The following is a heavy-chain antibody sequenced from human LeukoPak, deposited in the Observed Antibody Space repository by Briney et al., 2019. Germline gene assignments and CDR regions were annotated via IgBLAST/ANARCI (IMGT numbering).Heavy chain of an antibody. CDR1: GFTFSSYE. V-gene: IGHV3-48*03. Sequence: PGGSLRLSCAASGFTFSSYEMNWVRQAPGKGLEWVSYISSGSTIYYADSVKGRFTISRDNAKNSLYLQMNSLRAEDTAVYYCAREYYYGSGSYSHDAFDIWGQGTMVTVSS. CDR3: AREYYYGSGSYSHDAFDI. D-gene: IGHD3-10*01. J-gene: IGHJ3*02. CDR2: ISSGSTI.